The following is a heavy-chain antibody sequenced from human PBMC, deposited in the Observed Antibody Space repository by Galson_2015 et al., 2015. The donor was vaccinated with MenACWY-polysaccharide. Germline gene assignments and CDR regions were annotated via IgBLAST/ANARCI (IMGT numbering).Heavy chain of an antibody. D-gene: IGHD3-10*01. CDR1: GFTFGDYA. CDR3: AKVSRVFLWFGEFDY. CDR2: VSWNSGSI. Sequence: SLRLSCAASGFTFGDYAMHWVRQAPGKGLEWVSGVSWNSGSIGYADSVKGPFTISRDNAKNSLYLQMNSLRAEDTALYYCAKVSRVFLWFGEFDYWGQGTLVTVSS. V-gene: IGHV3-9*01. J-gene: IGHJ4*02.